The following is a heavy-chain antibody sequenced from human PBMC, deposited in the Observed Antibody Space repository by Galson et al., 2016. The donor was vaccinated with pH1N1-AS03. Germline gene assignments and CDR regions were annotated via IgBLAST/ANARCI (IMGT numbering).Heavy chain of an antibody. CDR1: GFTFSKYA. V-gene: IGHV3-23*01. D-gene: IGHD6-19*01. CDR2: ISGSGGST. CDR3: ARVMIGVTGDVLDR. J-gene: IGHJ5*02. Sequence: SLRLSCAASGFTFSKYAMSWVRQAPGKGLEWVSSISGSGGSTFYADSVKGRFTISRDNGQNSVFLQMNSLRAEDAAVYFCARVMIGVTGDVLDRWGQGTLVTVSS.